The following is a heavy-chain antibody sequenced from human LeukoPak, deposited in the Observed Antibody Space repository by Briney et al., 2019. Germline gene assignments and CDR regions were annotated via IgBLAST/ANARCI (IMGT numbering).Heavy chain of an antibody. V-gene: IGHV1-69*06. Sequence: SVKVSCKASGGTFSSYAISWVRQAPGQGLEWMGGIIPVFGTANYAQKFQGRVTITADKSTSTAYMELSSLRSEDTAVYYCARERDDAFDIWGQGTMVTVSS. J-gene: IGHJ3*02. CDR3: ARERDDAFDI. CDR1: GGTFSSYA. CDR2: IIPVFGTA.